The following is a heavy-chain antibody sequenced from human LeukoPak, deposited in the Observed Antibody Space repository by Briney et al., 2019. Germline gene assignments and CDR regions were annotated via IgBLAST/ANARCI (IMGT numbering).Heavy chain of an antibody. D-gene: IGHD3-22*01. CDR1: GFTFSSAA. CDR3: AKGPLLGSGYHPDY. Sequence: PGGSLRLSCAASGFTFSSAAMTWVRQAPGKGLEWVSTITGSDESTYYTDSVKGGFTISRDYSKSTLHLQMNSLRVEDTAIYYCAKGPLLGSGYHPDYWGQGTLVTVSS. V-gene: IGHV3-23*01. J-gene: IGHJ4*02. CDR2: ITGSDEST.